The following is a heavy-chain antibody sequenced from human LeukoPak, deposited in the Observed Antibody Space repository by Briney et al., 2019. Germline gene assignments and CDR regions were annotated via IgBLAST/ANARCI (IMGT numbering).Heavy chain of an antibody. D-gene: IGHD3-10*01. CDR3: ARVVVTWFGELLSYPDY. CDR1: GYTFTSYS. V-gene: IGHV1-18*01. Sequence: ASVKVSCKASGYTFTSYSISWVRQAPGQGLEWMGWISAYNGNTNYAQKLQGRVTMTTDTSTSTAYMELRSLRSDDTAVYYCARVVVTWFGELLSYPDYWGQGTLVTVSS. J-gene: IGHJ4*02. CDR2: ISAYNGNT.